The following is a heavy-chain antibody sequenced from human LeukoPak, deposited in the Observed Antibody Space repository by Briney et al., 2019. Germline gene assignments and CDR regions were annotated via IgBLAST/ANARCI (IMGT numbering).Heavy chain of an antibody. J-gene: IGHJ4*02. D-gene: IGHD6-13*01. CDR1: GGTFSSYA. Sequence: ASVKVSCKASGGTFSSYAISWVRQAPGHGLEWMGGIIPIFGTANYAQKFQGRVTITTDESTSTAYMELSSLRSEDTAVYYCARGVGSIAAAGLDYWGQGTLVTVSS. V-gene: IGHV1-69*05. CDR2: IIPIFGTA. CDR3: ARGVGSIAAAGLDY.